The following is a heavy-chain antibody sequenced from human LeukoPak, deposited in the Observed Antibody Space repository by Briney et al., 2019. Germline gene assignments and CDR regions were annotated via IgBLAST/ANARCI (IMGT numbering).Heavy chain of an antibody. D-gene: IGHD4-17*01. V-gene: IGHV3-33*06. CDR3: AKAYGDYLVGYYYYGMDV. Sequence: GGSLRLSCAASGFTFSSYGMHWVRQAPGKGLEWVAVIWYDGSNKYYADSVKGRFTISRDNSKNTLYLQMNSLRAEDTAVYYCAKAYGDYLVGYYYYGMDVWGQGTTVTVSS. CDR2: IWYDGSNK. CDR1: GFTFSSYG. J-gene: IGHJ6*02.